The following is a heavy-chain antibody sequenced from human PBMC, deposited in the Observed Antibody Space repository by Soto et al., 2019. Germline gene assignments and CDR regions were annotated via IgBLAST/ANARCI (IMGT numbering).Heavy chain of an antibody. V-gene: IGHV1-18*01. CDR3: ARSGFAQLVKSPRNDWCMDV. CDR2: ISAYNGNT. J-gene: IGHJ6*02. D-gene: IGHD2-21*01. Sequence: VASVKVSCKASGYTFTSYGISWVRQAPGQGLEWMGWISAYNGNTNYAQKLQGRVTMTTDTSTSTAYMELRSLRSDDTAVYYCARSGFAQLVKSPRNDWCMDVWGQGTTVTVSS. CDR1: GYTFTSYG.